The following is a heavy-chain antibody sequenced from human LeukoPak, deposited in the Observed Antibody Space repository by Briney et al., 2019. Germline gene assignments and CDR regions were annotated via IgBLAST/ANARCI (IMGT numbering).Heavy chain of an antibody. V-gene: IGHV4-30-4*01. CDR1: GGSISSGDYY. Sequence: SQTLSLTCTVSGGSISSGDYYWSWIRQPPGKGLEWIGYIYYSGSTYYNPSLKSRVTISVDTSKNQFSLKLSSVTAADTAVYYCARSEYYYDSSGSRPLWCFDYWGQGTLVTVSS. D-gene: IGHD3-22*01. CDR3: ARSEYYYDSSGSRPLWCFDY. J-gene: IGHJ4*02. CDR2: IYYSGST.